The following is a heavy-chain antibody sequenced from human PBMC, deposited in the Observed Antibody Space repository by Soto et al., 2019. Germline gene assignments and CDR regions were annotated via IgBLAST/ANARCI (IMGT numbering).Heavy chain of an antibody. CDR1: GDSVSSNSAA. Sequence: SQTLSLTCAISGDSVSSNSAAWNWIRQSPSRGLEWLGRTYYRSKWYNDYAVSVKSRITINPDTSKNQFSLQLNSVTPEDTALYYCARSGIAVAGLYNWFDPWGQGTLVTVSS. CDR2: TYYRSKWYN. V-gene: IGHV6-1*01. J-gene: IGHJ5*02. D-gene: IGHD6-19*01. CDR3: ARSGIAVAGLYNWFDP.